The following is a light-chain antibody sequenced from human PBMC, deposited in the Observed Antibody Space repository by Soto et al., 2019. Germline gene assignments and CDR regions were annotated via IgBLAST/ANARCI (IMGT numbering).Light chain of an antibody. Sequence: DIQMTQSPSSLSASVGDRVTITCPACQGIGNDLGWSQQKPGKAPKRLISATSSLQSGVPSRFSGSGSGTEFTLTINSLQPEDFATYYCLQHNTYPRTFGQGTKVDIK. CDR1: QGIGND. J-gene: IGKJ1*01. CDR3: LQHNTYPRT. CDR2: ATS. V-gene: IGKV1-17*01.